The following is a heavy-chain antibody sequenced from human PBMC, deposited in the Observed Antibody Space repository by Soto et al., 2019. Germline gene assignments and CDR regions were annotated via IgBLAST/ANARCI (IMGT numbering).Heavy chain of an antibody. D-gene: IGHD3-22*01. CDR3: ARAPLMSFDTRGYHFYFDF. V-gene: IGHV4-59*02. CDR1: GGSVSGYY. CDR2: IYYTGIT. Sequence: PAETLSLTXTVSGGSVSGYYWNWVRQPPGKGLEWIGYIYYTGITNYNPSLKSRVTISVDRSKYQFTLHLDSVTAADTAGYFCARAPLMSFDTRGYHFYFDFWGRGTLVTVSS. J-gene: IGHJ4*02.